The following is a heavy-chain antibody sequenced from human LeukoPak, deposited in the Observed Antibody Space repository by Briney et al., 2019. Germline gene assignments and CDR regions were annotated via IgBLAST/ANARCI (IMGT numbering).Heavy chain of an antibody. CDR2: IWYDGSNK. D-gene: IGHD6-19*01. CDR1: GFTFSSYG. Sequence: GGALRLSCAASGFTFSSYGMHWVRQAPGKGLEWVAVIWYDGSNKYYADSVKGRFTISRDNSKNTLYLQMNSLRAEDTAVYYCARGRYSSGQQTDYWGQGTLVTVSS. V-gene: IGHV3-33*01. J-gene: IGHJ4*02. CDR3: ARGRYSSGQQTDY.